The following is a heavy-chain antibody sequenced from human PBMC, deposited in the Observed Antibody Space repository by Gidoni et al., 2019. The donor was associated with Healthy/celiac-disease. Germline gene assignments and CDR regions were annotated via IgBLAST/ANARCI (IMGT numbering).Heavy chain of an antibody. CDR3: ARVGYSSGWYNYFDY. Sequence: QVQLVQSGAEVKKPGASVKVSCKASGYTFTGYYMHWVRQAPGQGLEWMGWFNPNSGGTNYAQKFQGWVTMTRDTSISTAYMELSRLRSDDTAVYYCARVGYSSGWYNYFDYWGQGTLVTVSS. D-gene: IGHD6-19*01. CDR1: GYTFTGYY. J-gene: IGHJ4*02. CDR2: FNPNSGGT. V-gene: IGHV1-2*04.